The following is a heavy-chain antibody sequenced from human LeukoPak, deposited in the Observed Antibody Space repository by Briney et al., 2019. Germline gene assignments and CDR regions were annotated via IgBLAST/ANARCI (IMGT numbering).Heavy chain of an antibody. D-gene: IGHD6-13*01. CDR2: ISWNSGSI. CDR1: GFTFDDYA. V-gene: IGHV3-9*01. CDR3: AKVPSSSSWYGFDY. J-gene: IGHJ4*02. Sequence: GRSLRLSCSASGFTFDDYAMHWVRQAPGKGLEWVSGISWNSGSIGYADSVKGRFTISRDNAKNSLYLQMNSLRAEDTALYYCAKVPSSSSWYGFDYWGQGTLVTVSS.